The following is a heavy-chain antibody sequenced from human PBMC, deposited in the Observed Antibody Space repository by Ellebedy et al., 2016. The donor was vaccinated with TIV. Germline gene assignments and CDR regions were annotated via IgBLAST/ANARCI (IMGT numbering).Heavy chain of an antibody. CDR1: GFSSRSYW. J-gene: IGHJ5*01. Sequence: GESLKISCAASGFSSRSYWMSWVRQAPGKGLEWVANIYQDGGVQYYVDSVKGRFTISRDNADNSLFLQMNSLRAEDTAVYYCARRGSYGDYAVQINSWFDSWGRGTLVTVSS. D-gene: IGHD4-17*01. V-gene: IGHV3-7*01. CDR2: IYQDGGVQ. CDR3: ARRGSYGDYAVQINSWFDS.